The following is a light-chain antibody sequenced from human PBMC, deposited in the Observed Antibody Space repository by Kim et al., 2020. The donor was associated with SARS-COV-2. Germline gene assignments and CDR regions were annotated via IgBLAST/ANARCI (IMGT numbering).Light chain of an antibody. Sequence: QSALTQPHSVSGSPGQSVTISCTGTSSDVGGYNYVSWYQQHPGKAPKLMIYDVTERPSGVPDRFSASKSGNTASLTISGLQAEDEADYYCCSYAGSPPYVFGTGTKVTVL. CDR1: SSDVGGYNY. CDR2: DVT. J-gene: IGLJ1*01. V-gene: IGLV2-11*01. CDR3: CSYAGSPPYV.